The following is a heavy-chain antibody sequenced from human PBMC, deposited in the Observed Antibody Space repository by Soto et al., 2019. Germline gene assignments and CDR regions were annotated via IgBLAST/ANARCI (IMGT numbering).Heavy chain of an antibody. CDR3: ARARGGSGSYVY. CDR2: INQSGRT. J-gene: IGHJ4*02. D-gene: IGHD1-26*01. CDR1: GGSISGYY. Sequence: QVHLQQWGAGLLKPSETLSLTCAVYGGSISGYYYSWIRQSPGKGLEWIGEINQSGRTNYTPSLKSRVTVSTDTSKTQFSLKMNSVTAADTSIYYCARARGGSGSYVYWGQGTLVTVSS. V-gene: IGHV4-34*01.